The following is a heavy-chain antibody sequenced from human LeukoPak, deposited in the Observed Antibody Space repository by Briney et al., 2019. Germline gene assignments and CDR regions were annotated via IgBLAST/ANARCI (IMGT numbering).Heavy chain of an antibody. CDR1: GGFISSSSYY. CDR3: ARADREDYYDSSGLFDY. CDR2: INHSGST. Sequence: SETLSLTCTVSGGFISSSSYYWGWIRQPPGKGLEWIGEINHSGSTNYNPSLKSRVTISVDTSKNQFSLKLSSVTAADTAVYYCARADREDYYDSSGLFDYWGQGTLVTVSS. V-gene: IGHV4-39*07. D-gene: IGHD3-22*01. J-gene: IGHJ4*02.